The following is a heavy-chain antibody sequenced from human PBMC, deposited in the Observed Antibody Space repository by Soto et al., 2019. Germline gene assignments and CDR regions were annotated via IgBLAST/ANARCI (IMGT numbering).Heavy chain of an antibody. Sequence: EVQLVESGGGLVQPGGSLRLSCADSGFSFSNAWMHWVRQVPGEGLEWVATISDGGATINTADAVKGRLTVSRDDAKNTVYLQMNSLRAGDTALYYCTSVLDLDYWGQGTLVTVSS. D-gene: IGHD2-8*02. V-gene: IGHV3-74*01. CDR1: GFSFSNAW. CDR3: TSVLDLDY. J-gene: IGHJ4*02. CDR2: ISDGGATI.